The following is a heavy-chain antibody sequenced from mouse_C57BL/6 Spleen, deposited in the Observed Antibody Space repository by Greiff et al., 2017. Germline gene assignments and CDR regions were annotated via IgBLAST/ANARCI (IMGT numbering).Heavy chain of an antibody. CDR1: GYTFTSYT. D-gene: IGHD4-1*01. Sequence: QVQLQQSGAELARPGASVKMSCKASGYTFTSYTMHWVKQRPGQGLEWIGYINPSSGYTKYNQKFKDKATLTADKSSSTAYMQLSSLTSEDSAVXYCARSQTGTSFDYWGQGTTLTVSS. V-gene: IGHV1-4*01. CDR3: ARSQTGTSFDY. J-gene: IGHJ2*01. CDR2: INPSSGYT.